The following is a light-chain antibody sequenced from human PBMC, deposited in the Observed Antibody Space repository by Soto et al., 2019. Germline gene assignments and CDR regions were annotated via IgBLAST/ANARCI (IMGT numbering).Light chain of an antibody. Sequence: QSVLTQPASVSGSPGQSITISCTGTSSDVGGYNLVSWYQQHPGKAPKLMIYEGSKRPPGVSNRFSGSKSGNTASLTISGLQAEDEADYYCCSYAGSSTYVFGTGTKVTV. J-gene: IGLJ1*01. CDR2: EGS. CDR1: SSDVGGYNL. CDR3: CSYAGSSTYV. V-gene: IGLV2-23*01.